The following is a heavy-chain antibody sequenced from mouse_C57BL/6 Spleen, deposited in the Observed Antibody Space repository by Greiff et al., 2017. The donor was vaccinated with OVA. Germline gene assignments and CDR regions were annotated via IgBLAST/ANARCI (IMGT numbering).Heavy chain of an antibody. CDR3: ARHYYGSSYRYFDV. V-gene: IGHV5-9*01. D-gene: IGHD1-1*01. CDR1: GFTFSSYT. Sequence: EVKLVESGGGLVKPGGSLKLSCAASGFTFSSYTMSWVRQTPEKRLEWVATISGGGGNTYYPDSVKGRFTSSRDNAKNTLYLQMSSLRSEDTALYYCARHYYGSSYRYFDVWGTGTTVTVSS. CDR2: ISGGGGNT. J-gene: IGHJ1*03.